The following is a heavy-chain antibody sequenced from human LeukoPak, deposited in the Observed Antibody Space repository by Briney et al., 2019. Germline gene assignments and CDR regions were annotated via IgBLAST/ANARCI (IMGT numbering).Heavy chain of an antibody. Sequence: GASVKVSCKASGYTFTSYGISWVRQAPGQGLEWMGWISAYNGNTNYAQKLQGRVTMTTDTSTSTAYMELRSLRSDDTAVYYCAREDNCSGGSCEGNWFDPWGQGTLVTVSS. J-gene: IGHJ5*02. CDR1: GYTFTSYG. CDR2: ISAYNGNT. D-gene: IGHD2-15*01. V-gene: IGHV1-18*01. CDR3: AREDNCSGGSCEGNWFDP.